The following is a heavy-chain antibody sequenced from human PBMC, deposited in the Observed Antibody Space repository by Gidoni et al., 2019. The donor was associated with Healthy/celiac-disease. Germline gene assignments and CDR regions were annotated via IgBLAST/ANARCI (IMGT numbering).Heavy chain of an antibody. CDR1: GFTFRSYS. CDR2: ISSSSSYI. CDR3: ARDGGYGGNSGVFDY. J-gene: IGHJ4*02. V-gene: IGHV3-21*01. Sequence: EVQLVESGGGLVKPGGSLRLSCAASGFTFRSYSMNWVRQAPGKGLEWVSSISSSSSYIYYADSVKGRFTISRDNAKNSLYLQMNSLRAEDTAVYYCARDGGYGGNSGVFDYWGQGTLVTVSS. D-gene: IGHD4-17*01.